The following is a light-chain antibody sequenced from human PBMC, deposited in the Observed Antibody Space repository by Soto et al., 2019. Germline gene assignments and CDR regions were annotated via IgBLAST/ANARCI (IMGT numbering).Light chain of an antibody. Sequence: DIVLTQSPGTLSLSPGERATLSCRSSQSVSGNFLAWYQEKPGQAPRLLIYGASSRATGIPDRFSGSGSGTEFTLTISSLQSEDFAVYYCQQYNNWITFGQGTRLENK. V-gene: IGKV3D-15*01. J-gene: IGKJ5*01. CDR2: GAS. CDR1: QSVSGNF. CDR3: QQYNNWIT.